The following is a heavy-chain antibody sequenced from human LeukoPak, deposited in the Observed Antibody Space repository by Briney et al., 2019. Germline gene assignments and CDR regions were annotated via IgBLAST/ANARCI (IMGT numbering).Heavy chain of an antibody. CDR1: GGSFSGYY. V-gene: IGHV4-34*01. CDR2: INHSGST. J-gene: IGHJ4*02. CDR3: ASSPGVGPIASLGY. D-gene: IGHD1-26*01. Sequence: TSETLSLTCAVYGGSFSGYYWSWIRQPPGKGLEWIGEINHSGSTNYNPSLKSRVTISVGTSKNQFSLKLSSVTAADTAVYYCASSPGVGPIASLGYWGQGTLVTVSS.